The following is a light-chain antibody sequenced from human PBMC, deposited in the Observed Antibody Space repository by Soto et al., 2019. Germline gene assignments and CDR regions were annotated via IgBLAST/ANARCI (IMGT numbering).Light chain of an antibody. CDR3: CSYAGTVAYV. Sequence: SALTKPASVYRFPGQSITITSNRTGSDVGAYNLVSWYQQHPGKAPKLIICEVNTRPSGISNRFSGSKSGDTASLTISGLQAEDEADYFCCSYAGTVAYVFGTGTKVTVL. J-gene: IGLJ1*01. CDR1: GSDVGAYNL. CDR2: EVN. V-gene: IGLV2-23*02.